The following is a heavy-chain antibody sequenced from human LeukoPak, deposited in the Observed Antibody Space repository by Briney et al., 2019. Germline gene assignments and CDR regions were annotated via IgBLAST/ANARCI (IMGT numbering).Heavy chain of an antibody. D-gene: IGHD1-7*01. Sequence: GGSLRLSCAASGFTFDDYAMHWVRQAPGKGLEWVSGISWNSGSIGYADSVKGRSTISRDNAKNSLYLQMNSLRAEDTALYYCAKGYNWNYGYYFDYWGQGTLVAVSS. CDR3: AKGYNWNYGYYFDY. J-gene: IGHJ4*02. CDR1: GFTFDDYA. V-gene: IGHV3-9*01. CDR2: ISWNSGSI.